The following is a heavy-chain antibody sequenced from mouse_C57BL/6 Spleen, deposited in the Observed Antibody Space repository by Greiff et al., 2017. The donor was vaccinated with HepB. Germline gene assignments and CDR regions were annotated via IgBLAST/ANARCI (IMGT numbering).Heavy chain of an antibody. J-gene: IGHJ1*03. CDR1: GFTFSSYA. CDR3: ARDSGYWYFDV. Sequence: EVKLMESGGGLVKPGGSLKLSCAASGFTFSSYALSWVRQTPEKRLEWVATISDGGSYTYYPDNVKGRFTISRDNAKNTLYLQMSQLKSEDTAMYYCARDSGYWYFDVWGTGTTVTVSS. V-gene: IGHV5-4*01. CDR2: ISDGGSYT.